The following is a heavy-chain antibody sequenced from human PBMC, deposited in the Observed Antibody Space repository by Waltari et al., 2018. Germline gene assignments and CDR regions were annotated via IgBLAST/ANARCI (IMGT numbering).Heavy chain of an antibody. CDR1: GLAVSSPS. J-gene: IGHJ6*02. CDR3: ARAPNVGARVPIYGMDG. CDR2: IDSEGAT. D-gene: IGHD3-10*01. Sequence: ELQLVETGGDLIPPGGFLRLSCSASGLAVSSPSIRWVGQAPGKGLEWVSLIDSEGATYYADSVKGRFTISRDSSKNSLDLQMNSLRAEDTAVYFCARAPNVGARVPIYGMDGWGQGTTVTVSS. V-gene: IGHV3-53*02.